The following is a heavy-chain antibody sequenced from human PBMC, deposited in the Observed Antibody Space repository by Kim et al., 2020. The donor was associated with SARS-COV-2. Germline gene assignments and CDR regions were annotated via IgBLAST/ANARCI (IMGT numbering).Heavy chain of an antibody. V-gene: IGHV4-31*03. CDR1: GGSISSGGYY. CDR2: IYYSGST. Sequence: SETLSLTCTVSGGSISSGGYYWSWIRQHPGKGLEWIGYIYYSGSTYYNPSLKSRVTISVDTSKNQFSLKLSSVTAADTAVYYCARCGDYPPGPFDYWGQGTLVTVSS. J-gene: IGHJ4*02. CDR3: ARCGDYPPGPFDY. D-gene: IGHD4-17*01.